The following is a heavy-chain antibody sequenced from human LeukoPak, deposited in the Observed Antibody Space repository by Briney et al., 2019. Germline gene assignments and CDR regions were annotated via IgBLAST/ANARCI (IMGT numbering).Heavy chain of an antibody. V-gene: IGHV3-64*04. Sequence: GGSLRLSCSASGFTFSSYAMHWVRQAPGKGLEYVSGITTNGGRTYYADSVKGRFTISRDNAKNSLYLQMNSLRAEDTAVYYCARDSREWIQLWLPGRFYYGMDVWGQGTTVTVSS. D-gene: IGHD5-18*01. CDR1: GFTFSSYA. CDR2: ITTNGGRT. J-gene: IGHJ6*02. CDR3: ARDSREWIQLWLPGRFYYGMDV.